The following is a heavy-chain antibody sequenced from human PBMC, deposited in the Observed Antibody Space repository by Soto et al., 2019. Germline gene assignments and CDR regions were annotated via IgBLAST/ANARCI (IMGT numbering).Heavy chain of an antibody. Sequence: EVHLLESGGGLVQPGGSLRLSCTASGFTFSSYAMTWVRQAPGRGLEGVSGITASGGRTYYADSVKGRFTMSRDNSKGTLDLQMNSLRAEDTAVYYCAKDTRYGDYVRWFDSWGQGTLVTVSS. V-gene: IGHV3-23*01. J-gene: IGHJ5*01. CDR2: ITASGGRT. CDR3: AKDTRYGDYVRWFDS. CDR1: GFTFSSYA. D-gene: IGHD4-17*01.